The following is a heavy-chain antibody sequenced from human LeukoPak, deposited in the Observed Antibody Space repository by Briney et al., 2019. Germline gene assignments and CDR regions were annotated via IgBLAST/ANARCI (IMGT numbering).Heavy chain of an antibody. CDR1: GFTFRNYA. V-gene: IGHV3-23*01. D-gene: IGHD5-18*01. Sequence: GGSLRLSCAASGFTFRNYAMSWVRQPPGKGLEWVSGLSGSGGITYYADSVKGRFTISRDNSKNTLYLLMNSLRAEDTALYYCAKDPRLDIDMVPLNFDYWGQGTLVTVSS. J-gene: IGHJ4*01. CDR3: AKDPRLDIDMVPLNFDY. CDR2: LSGSGGIT.